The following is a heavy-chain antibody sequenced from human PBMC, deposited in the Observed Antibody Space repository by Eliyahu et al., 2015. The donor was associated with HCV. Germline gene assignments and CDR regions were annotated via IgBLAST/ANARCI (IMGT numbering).Heavy chain of an antibody. D-gene: IGHD6-19*01. V-gene: IGHV4-39*07. Sequence: QLQLQESGPGLVKPSETLSLTCTVSGGSISSSSYYWGWIRQPPGKGLEWIGSIYYSGSTYYNPSLKSRVTISVDTSKNQFSLKLSSVTAADTAVYYCARASFSGWYNWFDPWGQGTLVTVSS. J-gene: IGHJ5*02. CDR3: ARASFSGWYNWFDP. CDR1: GGSISSSSYY. CDR2: IYYSGST.